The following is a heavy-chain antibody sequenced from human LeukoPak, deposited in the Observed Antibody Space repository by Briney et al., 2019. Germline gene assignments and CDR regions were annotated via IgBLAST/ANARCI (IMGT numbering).Heavy chain of an antibody. CDR2: ISSISSYI. V-gene: IGHV3-21*01. CDR3: ARDGVTMVRGKYDY. Sequence: PGGSLRLSCAASGFTFSSYSMNWVRQAPGEGREWVSSISSISSYIYYADSVKGRFIISRDNAKNSMYLQMTSLRAEDTAVYYCARDGVTMVRGKYDYWGQGTLVTDSS. D-gene: IGHD3-10*01. CDR1: GFTFSSYS. J-gene: IGHJ4*02.